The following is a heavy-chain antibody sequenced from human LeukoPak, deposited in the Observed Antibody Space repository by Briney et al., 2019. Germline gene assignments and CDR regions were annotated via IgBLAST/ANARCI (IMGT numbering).Heavy chain of an antibody. CDR1: GGSISSYY. J-gene: IGHJ5*02. D-gene: IGHD4-17*01. Sequence: SETLSLTCTVSGGSISSYYWSWIRQPPGKGLEWIGYVYYSGSTNYNPSLKSRVTISVDTSKNQFSLKLSSVTAADTAVYYCARGAYGDSNYNWFDPWGQGTLVTVSS. V-gene: IGHV4-59*01. CDR2: VYYSGST. CDR3: ARGAYGDSNYNWFDP.